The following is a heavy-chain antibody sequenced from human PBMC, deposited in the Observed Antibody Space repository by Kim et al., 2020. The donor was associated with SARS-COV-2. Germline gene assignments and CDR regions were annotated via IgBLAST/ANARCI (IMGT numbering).Heavy chain of an antibody. J-gene: IGHJ4*02. CDR3: AKDIAAAGMAGPYYFDY. V-gene: IGHV3-23*03. Sequence: VKDRLTISRDNSKTTLYLQMNSLGAEDTAVYYCAKDIAAAGMAGPYYFDYWGQGTLVTVSS. D-gene: IGHD6-13*01.